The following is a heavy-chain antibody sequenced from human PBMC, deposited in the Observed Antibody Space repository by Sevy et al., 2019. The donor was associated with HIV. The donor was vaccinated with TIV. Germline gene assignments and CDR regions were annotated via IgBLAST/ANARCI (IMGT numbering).Heavy chain of an antibody. D-gene: IGHD6-19*01. CDR1: GFTFTTYA. CDR3: AGSPPGSGWGYFDY. J-gene: IGHJ4*02. CDR2: ISSDGSNK. Sequence: GGSLRLSCAASGFTFTTYAIHWVRLAPGKGLEWVAVISSDGSNKFYRNSVKGRFTISRDSSQSTVSLQMNSLRPEDTAVYYCAGSPPGSGWGYFDYWGQGILVTVSS. V-gene: IGHV3-30-3*01.